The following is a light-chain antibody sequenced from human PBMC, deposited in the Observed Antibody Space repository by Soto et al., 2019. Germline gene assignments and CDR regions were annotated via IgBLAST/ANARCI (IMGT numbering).Light chain of an antibody. Sequence: QSVLTQPASVPGSPGQSITISCTGTSSDVGGYNYVSWYQQHPGKAPKLMIYEVSNRPSGVSFRFSGSKSGNTASLTISGLQAEDEADYYCSSYTSSTTYVFGTGTKV. J-gene: IGLJ1*01. CDR3: SSYTSSTTYV. CDR2: EVS. CDR1: SSDVGGYNY. V-gene: IGLV2-14*01.